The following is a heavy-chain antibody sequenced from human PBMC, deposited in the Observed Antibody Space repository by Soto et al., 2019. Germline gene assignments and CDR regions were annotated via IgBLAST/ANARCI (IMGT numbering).Heavy chain of an antibody. J-gene: IGHJ4*02. CDR3: ANFGIAAAGRFDY. D-gene: IGHD6-13*01. Sequence: SVKVSCKASGGTFSSYAISWVRQAPGQGLEWMGGIIPIFGTANYAQKFQGRVTITADESTSTAYMELSSLRSEDTAVYYCANFGIAAAGRFDYWGQGPLVTVSS. V-gene: IGHV1-69*13. CDR1: GGTFSSYA. CDR2: IIPIFGTA.